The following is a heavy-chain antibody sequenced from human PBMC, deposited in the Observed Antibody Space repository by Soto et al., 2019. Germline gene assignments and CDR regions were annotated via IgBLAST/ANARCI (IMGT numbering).Heavy chain of an antibody. D-gene: IGHD5-18*01. Sequence: PGGSLRLSYAASGFTFSSYAMSWVRQAPGKGLEWVSAISGSGDSTYYADSVKGRFAISRDNSKNTLYLQMNSLRAEDTAVYYCAKGIYSYGYNSFDYWGQGTLVTVSS. CDR2: ISGSGDST. J-gene: IGHJ4*02. CDR1: GFTFSSYA. V-gene: IGHV3-23*01. CDR3: AKGIYSYGYNSFDY.